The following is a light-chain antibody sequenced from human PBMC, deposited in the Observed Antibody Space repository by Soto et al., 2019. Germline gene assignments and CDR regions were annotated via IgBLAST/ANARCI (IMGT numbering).Light chain of an antibody. CDR2: EVT. V-gene: IGLV2-14*01. CDR1: SSDVGGYDF. J-gene: IGLJ1*01. Sequence: QSVLAQPASVSGSPGQSITISCTGASSDVGGYDFVSWYQHHPGTPPKLIIYEVTHRPSGVSPRFSGSTSASTASLTISGLQVEDEADYFCGSYSSTTTREVFGTGTKVTVL. CDR3: GSYSSTTTREV.